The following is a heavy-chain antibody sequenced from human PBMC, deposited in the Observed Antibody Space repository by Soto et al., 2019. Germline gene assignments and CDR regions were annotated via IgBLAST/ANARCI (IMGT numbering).Heavy chain of an antibody. Sequence: GGSLSHSCAASEVTINNYSMGWVRQTPGKGLEWFSAITGSGSDTYYADSVKGRFTISRDNSKNTLSLQMNSLRAEDTAVYYCAKLGSSIWSPHYSFDYWGQGTLVTVSS. CDR3: AKLGSSIWSPHYSFDY. CDR1: EVTINNYS. D-gene: IGHD3-3*02. CDR2: ITGSGSDT. V-gene: IGHV3-23*01. J-gene: IGHJ4*02.